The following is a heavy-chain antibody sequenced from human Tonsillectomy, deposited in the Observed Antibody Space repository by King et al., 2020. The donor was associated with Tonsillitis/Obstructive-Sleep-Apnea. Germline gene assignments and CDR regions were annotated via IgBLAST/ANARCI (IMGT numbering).Heavy chain of an antibody. CDR3: SRASITEDRDY. V-gene: IGHV3-49*05. CDR2: IRSTAYGGTA. J-gene: IGHJ4*02. CDR1: GFTFGDYV. Sequence: VQLVESGGGLVKPGRSLRLSCTASGFTFGDYVMNWFRQAPGMGLQWVGFIRSTAYGGTAEYAASVKGRFTISRDDSKSVAYLQMNSLKTEDTAVYYCSRASITEDRDYWGQGTLVTVSS. D-gene: IGHD1-14*01.